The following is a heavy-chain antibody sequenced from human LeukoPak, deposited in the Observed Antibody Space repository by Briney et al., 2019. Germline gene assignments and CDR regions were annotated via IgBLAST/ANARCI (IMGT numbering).Heavy chain of an antibody. CDR1: GYTFSAYW. CDR2: IDSNTGDT. D-gene: IGHD3-10*01. J-gene: IGHJ4*02. CDR3: ARTCLVREIPPAN. V-gene: IGHV1-2*02. Sequence: AASVKVTCKASGYTFSAYWLNWVRQAPGQGLEWMAWIDSNTGDTNCAQDFKGRVTVTRDTSISTVYMELSSLTSDDTALYYCARTCLVREIPPANCGQGTLVTVSS.